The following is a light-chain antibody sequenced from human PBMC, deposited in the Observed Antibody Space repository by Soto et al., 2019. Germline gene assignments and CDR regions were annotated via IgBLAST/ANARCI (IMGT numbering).Light chain of an antibody. V-gene: IGKV1-39*01. CDR1: QSISSY. CDR2: AAS. Sequence: DIQMTQSPASLSASVGDRVTLTCRASQSISSYLNWYQQKPGKAPKLLIYAASSLQSGVASRFSGSGSGTDFTLTISRLPPEDFANYYWQQSYSTYTFGQGTKLEIK. CDR3: QQSYSTYT. J-gene: IGKJ2*01.